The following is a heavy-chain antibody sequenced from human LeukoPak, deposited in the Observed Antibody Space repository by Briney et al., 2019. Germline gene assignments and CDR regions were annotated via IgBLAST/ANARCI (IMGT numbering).Heavy chain of an antibody. CDR2: ISWSSAII. D-gene: IGHD6-19*01. V-gene: IGHV3-9*01. Sequence: TGRSLRLSCAASGFTFDDYAMPWVRQAPGKGLEWVSGISWSSAIIAYAHSVKGRFTISRDNAKNSLYLQMNSLRAEDTALYYCAKGPAGKSYSSGWYFDWGQGTLVTVSS. J-gene: IGHJ4*02. CDR1: GFTFDDYA. CDR3: AKGPAGKSYSSGWYFD.